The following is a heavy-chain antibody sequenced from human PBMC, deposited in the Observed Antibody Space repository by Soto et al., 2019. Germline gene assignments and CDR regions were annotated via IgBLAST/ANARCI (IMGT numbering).Heavy chain of an antibody. D-gene: IGHD3-9*01. V-gene: IGHV3-11*01. CDR1: GFTFNDYY. CDR2: ISSSGSTI. Sequence: PGGSLRLSCAASGFTFNDYYMTWIRQAPGKGLEWISYISSSGSTIYYADSVKGRFTISRGNAKKSLYLRMNSLRAEDTAVYFCARAETFRYFDLKHHFHYWGQGTLVTVSS. CDR3: ARAETFRYFDLKHHFHY. J-gene: IGHJ4*02.